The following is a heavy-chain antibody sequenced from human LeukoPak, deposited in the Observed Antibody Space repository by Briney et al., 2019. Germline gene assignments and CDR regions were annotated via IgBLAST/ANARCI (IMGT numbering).Heavy chain of an antibody. D-gene: IGHD5-18*01. J-gene: IGHJ4*02. Sequence: PGGSLRLSCAASGFTFSSYWMTWVRQAPGKGLEWLSYLSNTGNIHYAQSVKGRFTISRDNAKNSLYLQMDGLRAEDTAVYYCARRGDTPMIGDHWGQGILVTVAS. CDR3: ARRGDTPMIGDH. V-gene: IGHV3-69-1*02. CDR1: GFTFSSYW. CDR2: LSNTGNI.